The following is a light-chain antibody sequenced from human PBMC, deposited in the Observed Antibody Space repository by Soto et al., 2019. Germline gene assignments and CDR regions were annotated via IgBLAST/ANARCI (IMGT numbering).Light chain of an antibody. V-gene: IGKV1-5*03. CDR2: KAS. CDR3: QQYNNRPPGIT. Sequence: IQMTRSPSNLSPSLGGRVTITCRSCQSISNWLAWYQQKTGEAPKLLIYKASNFENGVPSRFSGSGCGTEFTLNISSLQSDDFAIYYCQQYNNRPPGITVGPGTRREIK. J-gene: IGKJ5*01. CDR1: QSISNW.